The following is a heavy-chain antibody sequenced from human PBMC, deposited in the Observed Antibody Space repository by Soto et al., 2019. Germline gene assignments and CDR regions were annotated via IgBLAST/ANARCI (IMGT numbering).Heavy chain of an antibody. CDR3: ARDAAAGLNDC. D-gene: IGHD6-13*01. CDR2: INAYNGNT. CDR1: GYTFTNYG. Sequence: QVQLVQSGAEVKKPGASVKVSCKASGYTFTNYGISWVRQAPGQGLEWMGWINAYNGNTKSAQKLQGRVTLTTDTSTITAYMELRSLRSDDTAVYYCARDAAAGLNDCWGQGTLVTVSS. J-gene: IGHJ4*02. V-gene: IGHV1-18*01.